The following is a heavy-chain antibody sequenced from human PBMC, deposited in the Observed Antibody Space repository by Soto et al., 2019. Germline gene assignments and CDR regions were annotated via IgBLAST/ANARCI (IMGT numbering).Heavy chain of an antibody. CDR1: GGSISSGGYY. J-gene: IGHJ3*01. V-gene: IGHV4-31*03. D-gene: IGHD1-20*01. Sequence: PSETLSLTCTVSGGSISSGGYYWSWIRQHPAKGLEWIGYIYNSGSNFHNPSLQSRVTMSVDSSKNQFSLKLSAVTAADTAVYYCARCGAITLLFTFDVWGPGTMVT. CDR2: IYNSGSN. CDR3: ARCGAITLLFTFDV.